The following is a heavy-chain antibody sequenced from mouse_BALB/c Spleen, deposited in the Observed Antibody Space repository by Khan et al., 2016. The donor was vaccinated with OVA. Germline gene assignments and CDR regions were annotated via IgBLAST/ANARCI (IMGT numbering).Heavy chain of an antibody. D-gene: IGHD2-4*01. Sequence: QVQLQQSGPGLVAPSQSLSITCTVSGFSLTSYGVHWVRQPPGKGLEWLVVIWSDGKTTYNSTLKSRLSISKDNSKSQVFLKMNSLQTDDTAMYYCARNTHMMTTVMDYWGQGTSVTVSA. V-gene: IGHV2-6*02. CDR3: ARNTHMMTTVMDY. J-gene: IGHJ4*01. CDR1: GFSLTSYG. CDR2: IWSDGKT.